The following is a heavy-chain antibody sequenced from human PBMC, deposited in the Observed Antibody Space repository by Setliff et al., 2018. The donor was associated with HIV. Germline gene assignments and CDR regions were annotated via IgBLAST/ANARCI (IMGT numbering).Heavy chain of an antibody. CDR2: ISSSSYYI. CDR3: ASIELAAMVPVDY. J-gene: IGHJ4*02. D-gene: IGHD5-18*01. Sequence: PGGSLRLSCAASGFTFSSYTMNWVRQAPGKGLEWVSSISSSSYYIYYADSVKGRFTISRDNAKNSLFLQMNSLRAEDTAVYYCASIELAAMVPVDYWGQGTLVPSPQ. CDR1: GFTFSSYT. V-gene: IGHV3-21*01.